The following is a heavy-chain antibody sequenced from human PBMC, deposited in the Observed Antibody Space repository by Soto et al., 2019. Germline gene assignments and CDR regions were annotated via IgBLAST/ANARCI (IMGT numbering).Heavy chain of an antibody. Sequence: PGGSLRLSCAASGFPFTNYWMNWVRQTPGKGLMWDSRISPDGSDVGYADSVEGRFTVSRDNAKNTLYLQMHSLRAEDTAMYYCACWGHIVPVAPSDFDRWGQGTLVPVYS. CDR2: ISPDGSDV. CDR1: GFPFTNYW. V-gene: IGHV3-74*01. CDR3: ACWGHIVPVAPSDFDR. D-gene: IGHD2-8*02. J-gene: IGHJ4*02.